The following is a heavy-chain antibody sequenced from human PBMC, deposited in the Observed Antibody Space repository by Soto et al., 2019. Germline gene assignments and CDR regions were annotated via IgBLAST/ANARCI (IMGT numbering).Heavy chain of an antibody. J-gene: IGHJ4*02. Sequence: GGSLRLSCAASGFTFSSYSMNWVRQAPGKGLEWVSSISSSSSYIYYADSVKGRFTISRDNAKNSLYLQMNSLRAEDTAVYYCARGGYDYIWGSYRSLPYWGQGTLVTVSS. CDR3: ARGGYDYIWGSYRSLPY. V-gene: IGHV3-21*01. CDR2: ISSSSSYI. CDR1: GFTFSSYS. D-gene: IGHD3-16*02.